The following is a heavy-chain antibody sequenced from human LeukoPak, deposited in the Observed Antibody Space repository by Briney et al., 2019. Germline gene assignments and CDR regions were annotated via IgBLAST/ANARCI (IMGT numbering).Heavy chain of an antibody. V-gene: IGHV3-23*01. CDR1: GLTFSNYA. CDR3: AKGAYDYIEMGYFDY. Sequence: GGSLRLSCAASGLTFSNYAMSWVRQAPGKGLEWVSLIVASSGSTFYADSVKGRFTISRDSSKNTLYLQMNSLRAEDMAVYYCAKGAYDYIEMGYFDYWGQGTLVTVSS. CDR2: IVASSGST. D-gene: IGHD5-12*01. J-gene: IGHJ4*02.